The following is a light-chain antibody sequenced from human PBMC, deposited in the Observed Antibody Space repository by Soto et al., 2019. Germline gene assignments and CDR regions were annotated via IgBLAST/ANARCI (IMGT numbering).Light chain of an antibody. CDR1: QGISRW. J-gene: IGKJ4*01. CDR3: QESDSFPLT. V-gene: IGKV1-12*01. CDR2: AAS. Sequence: DLQMTQSPSSVSASVGDRVTITCRASQGISRWVAWYQQKPGNAPELLIYAASSLQSGVPSRFSGAGSGTDFTLTISSLQPEDFATYYCQESDSFPLTFGGGTKVEIK.